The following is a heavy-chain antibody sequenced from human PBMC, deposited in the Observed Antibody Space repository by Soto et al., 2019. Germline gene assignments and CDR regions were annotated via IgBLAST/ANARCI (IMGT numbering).Heavy chain of an antibody. V-gene: IGHV4-39*01. Sequence: PSETLSLTCTVSGGSISSSSYFWGWIRQPPWKGLEWIGSIYYSGTTSYKPSLKSRATTSVATSTDQFSLKLSSVTAADTAVYYSARGDEYSYGWVFHAWGQGAPDTVSS. D-gene: IGHD5-18*01. J-gene: IGHJ5*02. CDR3: ARGDEYSYGWVFHA. CDR2: IYYSGTT. CDR1: GGSISSSSYF.